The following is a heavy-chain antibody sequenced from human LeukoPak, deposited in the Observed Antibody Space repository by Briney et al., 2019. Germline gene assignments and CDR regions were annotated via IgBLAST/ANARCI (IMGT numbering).Heavy chain of an antibody. Sequence: SETLSLTCTVSGGSISSYYWSWIRQPPGKGLEWIAYIYYSGSTNYNPSLKSRVTISVDTSKNQFSLKLTSVTAADTAVYYCARDRGVGATLPFYWGQGTLVSVSS. CDR2: IYYSGST. CDR3: ARDRGVGATLPFY. CDR1: GGSISSYY. J-gene: IGHJ4*02. D-gene: IGHD1-26*01. V-gene: IGHV4-59*13.